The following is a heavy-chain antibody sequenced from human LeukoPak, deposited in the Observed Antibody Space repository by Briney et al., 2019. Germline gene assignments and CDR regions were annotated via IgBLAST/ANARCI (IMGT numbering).Heavy chain of an antibody. D-gene: IGHD3-9*01. CDR3: ARGDILTGCYDAFDI. J-gene: IGHJ3*02. Sequence: PSETLSLTCTVSGGSISSYYWSWIQQPPGKGLEWIGYIYYSGSTNYNPSLKSRVTISVDTSKNQFSLKLSSVTAADTAVYYCARGDILTGCYDAFDIWGQGTMVTVSS. CDR1: GGSISSYY. V-gene: IGHV4-59*01. CDR2: IYYSGST.